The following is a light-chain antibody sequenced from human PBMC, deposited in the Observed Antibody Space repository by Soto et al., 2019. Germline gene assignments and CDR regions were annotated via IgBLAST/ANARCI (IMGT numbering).Light chain of an antibody. Sequence: EIVMAQSPATLSVSPGERATLSCRASQSVYNNLAWYQQKPGQAPRLLIYGASTRATGIPARFSGSGSGTEFTLTISSLQSEDFAVYYCQQYGGSPRYTFGQGTKVDIK. V-gene: IGKV3-15*01. CDR1: QSVYNN. J-gene: IGKJ2*01. CDR2: GAS. CDR3: QQYGGSPRYT.